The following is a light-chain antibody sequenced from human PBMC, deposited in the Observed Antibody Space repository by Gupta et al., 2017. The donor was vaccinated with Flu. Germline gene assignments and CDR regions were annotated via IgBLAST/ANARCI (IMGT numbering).Light chain of an antibody. CDR3: TSYTTNSTLV. CDR2: EVK. J-gene: IGLJ2*01. V-gene: IGLV2-14*01. Sequence: QSALTQPASVSGSPGQSVTISCTGTSNDIGFYNYVSWYQQHPGKAPRLIISEVKSRPSGVSNRFSGSKSGNTASLTISGLQAEDEADYYCTSYTTNSTLVFGGGTKLTVL. CDR1: SNDIGFYNY.